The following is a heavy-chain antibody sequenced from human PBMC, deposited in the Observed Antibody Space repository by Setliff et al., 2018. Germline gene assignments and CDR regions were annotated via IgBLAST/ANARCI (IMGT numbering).Heavy chain of an antibody. D-gene: IGHD6-19*01. V-gene: IGHV4-4*07. CDR2: IYIGGSA. J-gene: IGHJ6*03. CDR1: GGSISSYY. CDR3: AREQWLDPPGYYYMDV. Sequence: PSATLSLTCTVSGGSISSYYWSWIRQPAGKGLEWIGHIYIGGSANYNPSLKSRVTMSIDTSKNQFSLKLNSVTAADMAVYYCAREQWLDPPGYYYMDVWAKGTTVTVSS.